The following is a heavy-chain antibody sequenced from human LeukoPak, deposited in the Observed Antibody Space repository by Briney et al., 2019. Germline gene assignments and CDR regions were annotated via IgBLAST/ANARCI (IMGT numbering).Heavy chain of an antibody. D-gene: IGHD3-3*01. J-gene: IGHJ4*02. V-gene: IGHV3-30-3*01. CDR1: GFTFSSYG. CDR3: ARLEALGFLEFWSCYFDY. CDR2: ISYVGSNK. Sequence: GGSLRPSCAASGFTFSSYGMHCVRQAPGKGLEWVAVISYVGSNKFYADAVKGRFNICGDNYKHTLYRQMNSLRAENAAVYYCARLEALGFLEFWSCYFDYWVQGSLVTVSS.